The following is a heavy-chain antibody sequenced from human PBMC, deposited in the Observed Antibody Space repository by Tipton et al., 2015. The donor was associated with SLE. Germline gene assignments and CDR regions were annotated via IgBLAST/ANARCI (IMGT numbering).Heavy chain of an antibody. Sequence: TLSLTCTVSGGSIPIGSYYWSWIRQPAGQGLEWIGRIYNTGATYYNPSLKSRVSMSVDTSKNQISLRLNSVTAADTAVYYCARVDRGPRNFDLWGRGTLVTVSS. CDR3: ARVDRGPRNFDL. J-gene: IGHJ2*01. D-gene: IGHD1-26*01. CDR1: GGSIPIGSYY. V-gene: IGHV4-61*02. CDR2: IYNTGAT.